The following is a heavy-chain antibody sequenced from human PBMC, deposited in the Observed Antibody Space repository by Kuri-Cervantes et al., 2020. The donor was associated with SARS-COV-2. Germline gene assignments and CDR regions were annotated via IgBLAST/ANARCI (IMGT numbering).Heavy chain of an antibody. CDR3: ARDSRGYSGAFNWFDP. V-gene: IGHV3-30*19. J-gene: IGHJ5*02. CDR1: GFTFSSYG. Sequence: GESLKISCAASGFTFSSYGMHWVRQAPGKGLEWVAVIWYDGSNKYYADSVKGRFTISRDNSKNTLYLQMNSLRAGDTAVYYCARDSRGYSGAFNWFDPWGQGTLVTVSS. CDR2: IWYDGSNK. D-gene: IGHD5-12*01.